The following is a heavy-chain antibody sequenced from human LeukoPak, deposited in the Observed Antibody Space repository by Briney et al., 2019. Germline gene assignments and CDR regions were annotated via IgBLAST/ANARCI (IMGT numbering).Heavy chain of an antibody. CDR2: IDWDDGK. D-gene: IGHD3-3*01. J-gene: IGHJ4*02. CDR1: GFALSTSGMR. CDR3: ARTLVVDFWSGVSGDYFDY. V-gene: IGHV2-70*04. Sequence: SGPTLVNPTQTLTLTFTFSGFALSTSGMRVGWIRQLPGKALEWLARIDWDDGKFYSTSLTTRLTISKDTSKNQVVLTMTNMDPVDTATYYCARTLVVDFWSGVSGDYFDYWGQGTLVTVSS.